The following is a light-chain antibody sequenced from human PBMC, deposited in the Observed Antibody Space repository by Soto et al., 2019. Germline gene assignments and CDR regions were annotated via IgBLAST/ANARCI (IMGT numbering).Light chain of an antibody. Sequence: EIVLTQSPATLSLSPGERATLSCRASQSVNHYLAWYQQKPGQAPRLLIYDASNRATGIPARFSGSGSGADFTLPISSLEPEDFAVYYCKQRSNRPPTFDQGTRLDIK. CDR3: KQRSNRPPT. CDR2: DAS. J-gene: IGKJ5*01. CDR1: QSVNHY. V-gene: IGKV3-11*01.